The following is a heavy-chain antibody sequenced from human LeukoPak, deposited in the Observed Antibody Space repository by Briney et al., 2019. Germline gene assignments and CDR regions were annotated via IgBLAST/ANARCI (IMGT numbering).Heavy chain of an antibody. Sequence: GGSLRLSCAASGFTFGSYSMNWVRQAPGKGLEWVSSISSSSSYIYYADSVKGRFTISRDNAKNSLYLQMNSLRAEDTAVYYCARVLSVVVAVIDYWGQGTLVTVSS. CDR2: ISSSSSYI. CDR3: ARVLSVVVAVIDY. CDR1: GFTFGSYS. J-gene: IGHJ4*02. V-gene: IGHV3-21*01. D-gene: IGHD2-15*01.